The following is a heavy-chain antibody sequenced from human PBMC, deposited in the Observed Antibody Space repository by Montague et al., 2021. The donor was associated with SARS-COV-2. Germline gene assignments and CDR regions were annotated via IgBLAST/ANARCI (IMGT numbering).Heavy chain of an antibody. CDR3: ARSTVTNAPLGVSNNLRSRYNGMDV. Sequence: SETLSLTCAVYGGSFSGYYWNWIRQPPGKGLEWIGEINHSGSTNYNPSLKSRVTIAVDTSKNQFSLKLTSVTAADTAVFYCARSTVTNAPLGVSNNLRSRYNGMDVWGQGTTVTVSS. V-gene: IGHV4-34*01. J-gene: IGHJ6*02. CDR1: GGSFSGYY. CDR2: INHSGST. D-gene: IGHD4-17*01.